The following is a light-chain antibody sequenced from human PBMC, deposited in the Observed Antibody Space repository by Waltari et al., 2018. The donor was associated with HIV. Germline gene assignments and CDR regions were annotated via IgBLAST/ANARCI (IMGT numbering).Light chain of an antibody. CDR2: DSS. J-gene: IGLJ3*02. Sequence: QSVLTQPPSVSAAPGQKVTISCSGRSSNIGNNYVSCYQQFPGAAPKLLIYDSSKRPSGIPDRFSGSKSGTSATLGITGLKTGDEADYYCGTWDSSLSVWVFGGGTKLTVL. V-gene: IGLV1-51*01. CDR1: SSNIGNNY. CDR3: GTWDSSLSVWV.